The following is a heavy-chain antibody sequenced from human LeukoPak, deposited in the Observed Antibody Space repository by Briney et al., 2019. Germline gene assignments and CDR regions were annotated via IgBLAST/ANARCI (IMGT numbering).Heavy chain of an antibody. J-gene: IGHJ4*02. V-gene: IGHV1-46*01. D-gene: IGHD1-26*01. Sequence: ASVQVSCKASGYTFTSYYMHWVRQAPGQGLEWMGIINPSGGSTSYAQKFKGRVTMTRDMSTSTVYMELSSLRSEDTAVYYCAREDSGSYSFDYWGQGTLVTVSS. CDR3: AREDSGSYSFDY. CDR2: INPSGGST. CDR1: GYTFTSYY.